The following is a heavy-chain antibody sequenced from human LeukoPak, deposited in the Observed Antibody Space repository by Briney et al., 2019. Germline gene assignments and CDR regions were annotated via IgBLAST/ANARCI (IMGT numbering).Heavy chain of an antibody. V-gene: IGHV1-2*02. Sequence: GASVRVSCKASGYTFTDYWIQWVRQAPGQGLEWMGWIDPKTGDTHYAQMFQGRVTMTKDTSISTAYMELSRLRSDDTAVFYCARDLGTRFANSFDIWGHGTTVTVSS. CDR1: GYTFTDYW. CDR2: IDPKTGDT. J-gene: IGHJ3*02. D-gene: IGHD3-3*01. CDR3: ARDLGTRFANSFDI.